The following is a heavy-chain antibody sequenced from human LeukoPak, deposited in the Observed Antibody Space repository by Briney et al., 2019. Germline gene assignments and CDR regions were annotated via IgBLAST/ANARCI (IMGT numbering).Heavy chain of an antibody. D-gene: IGHD3-22*01. V-gene: IGHV3-21*01. CDR3: ARAPSYYYDSSGYYYGDY. CDR1: GFTFSSTS. CDR2: ISSSSSYI. Sequence: PGGSLRLSCAASGFTFSSTSMSWVRQAPGKGLEWVSSISSSSSYIYYADSVKGRFTISRDNAKNSLYLQMNSLRAEDTAVYYCARAPSYYYDSSGYYYGDYWGQGTLVTVSS. J-gene: IGHJ4*02.